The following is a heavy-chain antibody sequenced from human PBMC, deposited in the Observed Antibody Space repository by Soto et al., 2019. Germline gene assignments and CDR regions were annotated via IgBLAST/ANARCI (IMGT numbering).Heavy chain of an antibody. Sequence: QVQLVESGGGVVQPGRSLRLSYAASGFTFSSYGMHWVRQAPGKGLEWVAVIWYDGSNKYYADSVKGRFTISRDNSKNTLYLQMNSLRAEDTAVYYCARDVDDWFDPWGQGTLVTVSS. CDR2: IWYDGSNK. CDR1: GFTFSSYG. J-gene: IGHJ5*02. V-gene: IGHV3-33*01. CDR3: ARDVDDWFDP.